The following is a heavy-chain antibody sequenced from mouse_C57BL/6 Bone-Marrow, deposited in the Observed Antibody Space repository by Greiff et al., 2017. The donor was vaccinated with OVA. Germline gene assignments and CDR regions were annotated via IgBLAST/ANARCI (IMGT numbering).Heavy chain of an antibody. J-gene: IGHJ2*01. CDR3: ARRYYGSSGDY. V-gene: IGHV1-50*01. Sequence: QVHVKQSGAELVKPGASVKLSCKASGYTFTSYWMQWVKQRPGQGLEWIGEIDPSDSYTNYNQKFKGKATLTVDTSSSTAYMQLSSLTSEDSAVYYCARRYYGSSGDYWGQGTTLTVSS. D-gene: IGHD1-1*01. CDR1: GYTFTSYW. CDR2: IDPSDSYT.